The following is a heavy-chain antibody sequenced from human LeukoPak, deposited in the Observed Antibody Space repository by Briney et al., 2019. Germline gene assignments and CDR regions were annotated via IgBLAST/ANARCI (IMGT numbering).Heavy chain of an antibody. CDR3: ATGPIAAADD. J-gene: IGHJ4*02. Sequence: PGGSLRLSCAVSGFTVSSNYMSWVRQAPGKGLEWVSLIYGGSNTQYAASVKGRFTISRDSSKNTLYLQMNSLRVEDTAMYYCATGPIAAADDWGQGTLVTVSS. V-gene: IGHV3-53*01. D-gene: IGHD6-13*01. CDR1: GFTVSSNY. CDR2: IYGGSNT.